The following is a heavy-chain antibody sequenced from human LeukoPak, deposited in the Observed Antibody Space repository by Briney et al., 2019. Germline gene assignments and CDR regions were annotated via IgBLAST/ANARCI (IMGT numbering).Heavy chain of an antibody. J-gene: IGHJ3*02. Sequence: GGSLRLSCAASGFTFYDYGMSWVRQAPGKGLEWVSGINWNGGSTGYADSVKGRFTISRDNAKNSLYLPMNRLRAEDTALYYCERVVGSGWDHDAFDIWGQGTMVTVSS. V-gene: IGHV3-20*04. CDR1: GFTFYDYG. CDR3: ERVVGSGWDHDAFDI. D-gene: IGHD6-19*01. CDR2: INWNGGST.